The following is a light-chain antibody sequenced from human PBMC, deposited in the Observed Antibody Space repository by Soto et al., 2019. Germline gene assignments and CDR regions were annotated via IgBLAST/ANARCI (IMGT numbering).Light chain of an antibody. Sequence: QSALTQPPSASGSPGQSVAISCTGTSSDVGGYNYVSWYQQHPGKAPKLMIYEVNKRPSGVPDRFSGSKSGNTASLTVSGVQAEDEAYYYGSSYAGGSYVFGTGTKLTVL. V-gene: IGLV2-8*01. CDR2: EVN. CDR1: SSDVGGYNY. CDR3: SSYAGGSYV. J-gene: IGLJ1*01.